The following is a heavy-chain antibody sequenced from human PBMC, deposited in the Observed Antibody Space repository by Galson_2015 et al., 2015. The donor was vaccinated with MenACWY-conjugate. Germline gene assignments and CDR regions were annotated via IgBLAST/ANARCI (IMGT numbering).Heavy chain of an antibody. V-gene: IGHV3-7*03. CDR2: IKEDGSER. J-gene: IGHJ4*02. Sequence: SLRLSCAASGFTFRRFGMHWVRQAPGKGLEWMANIKEDGSERYYVDSVKGRFTISRDNAKNSLFLQMNSLRAEDTAVYYCARPLRLRLNVSTSYVDNWCQGTLVTVYS. D-gene: IGHD2-2*01. CDR3: ARPLRLRLNVSTSYVDN. CDR1: GFTFRRFG.